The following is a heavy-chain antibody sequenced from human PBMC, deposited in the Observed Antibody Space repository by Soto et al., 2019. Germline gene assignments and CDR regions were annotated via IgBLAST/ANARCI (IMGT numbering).Heavy chain of an antibody. J-gene: IGHJ4*02. CDR1: GGSISSYY. D-gene: IGHD3-9*01. V-gene: IGHV4-59*08. CDR3: ASNYDILTGYFDY. CDR2: IYYSGST. Sequence: SSETLSLTCTVSGGSISSYYWSWIRQPPGKGLEWIGYIYYSGSTNYNPSLKSRVTISVDTSKNQFSLKLSSVTAADTAVYYCASNYDILTGYFDYWGQGTLVTVSS.